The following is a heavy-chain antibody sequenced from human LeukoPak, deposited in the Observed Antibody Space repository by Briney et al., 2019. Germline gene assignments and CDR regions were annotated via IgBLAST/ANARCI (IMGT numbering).Heavy chain of an antibody. V-gene: IGHV3-23*01. D-gene: IGHD3-22*01. J-gene: IGHJ3*02. CDR1: GFTFRNYA. CDR3: AKDRIVVVSGAFDI. CDR2: ISGSGGST. Sequence: GGSLRLSCTASGFTFRNYAMSWVRQAPGKGLEWVSAISGSGGSTYYADSVKGRFTISRDNSKNTLYLQMNSLRAEDTAVYYCAKDRIVVVSGAFDIWGQGTMVTVSS.